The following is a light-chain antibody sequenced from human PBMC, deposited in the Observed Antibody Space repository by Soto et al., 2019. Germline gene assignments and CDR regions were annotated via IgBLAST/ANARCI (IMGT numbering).Light chain of an antibody. V-gene: IGLV2-14*01. CDR1: SSDIGGYNS. CDR3: SSYRSSNTLYV. CDR2: EVT. Sequence: QSALTQPASGSGSPGQSTTIPCTGTSSDIGGYNSVSWYQHHPGKAPKLMISEVTNRPSGVSNRFSGSKSGNTASLTISGLQAEDEADYYCSSYRSSNTLYVFGTGTKVTVL. J-gene: IGLJ1*01.